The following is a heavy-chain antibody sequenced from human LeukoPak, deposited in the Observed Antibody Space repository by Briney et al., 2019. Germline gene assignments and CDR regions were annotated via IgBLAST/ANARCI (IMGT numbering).Heavy chain of an antibody. CDR2: IYYSGST. CDR3: ARGPVPPSA. Sequence: PSETLSLTCTMSGGSMSSYYWSWIRQPPGKGLEWIGYIYYSGSTNYNPSLKSRVTISVDTSKNQFSLKLRSATAADTAVYYCARGPVPPSAWGQGTMVTVSS. J-gene: IGHJ3*01. V-gene: IGHV4-59*01. CDR1: GGSMSSYY. D-gene: IGHD1-1*01.